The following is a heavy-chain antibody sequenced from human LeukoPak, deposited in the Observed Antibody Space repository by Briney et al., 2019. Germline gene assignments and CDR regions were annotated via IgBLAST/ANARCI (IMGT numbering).Heavy chain of an antibody. D-gene: IGHD6-13*01. J-gene: IGHJ1*01. CDR3: AKVAAAAGIQH. V-gene: IGHV3-23*01. CDR2: ISGSGGST. CDR1: GFTFSGYG. Sequence: GGSLRLSCAASGFTFSGYGMSWVRQAPGKGLEWVSSISGSGGSTYYAGSVKVQFTISRDNSKNTLYLQMNSLRAEDTAVYYCAKVAAAAGIQHWGQGTLVTVSS.